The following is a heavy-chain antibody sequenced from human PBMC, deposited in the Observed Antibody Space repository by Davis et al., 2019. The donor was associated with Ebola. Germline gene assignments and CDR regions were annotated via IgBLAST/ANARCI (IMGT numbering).Heavy chain of an antibody. CDR2: ISGSGRRT. D-gene: IGHD1-1*01. CDR3: ARDRDWNDGIFDY. CDR1: GFNFGLYA. V-gene: IGHV3-23*01. J-gene: IGHJ4*02. Sequence: GGSLRLSCAASGFNFGLYAMTWVRQVPGKGLEWVSSISGSGRRTDYADPVKGRFTISRDNAKNSLYLQMNSLRAEDTAVYYCARDRDWNDGIFDYWGQGTLVTVSS.